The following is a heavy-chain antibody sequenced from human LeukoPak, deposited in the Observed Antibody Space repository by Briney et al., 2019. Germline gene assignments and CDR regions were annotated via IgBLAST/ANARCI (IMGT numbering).Heavy chain of an antibody. CDR3: ARAVRYCSSTSCPKGTYYYYYGMDV. CDR1: GFTFSSYA. J-gene: IGHJ6*04. V-gene: IGHV3-23*01. CDR2: ISGSGGST. Sequence: GGSLRLSCAASGFTFSSYAMSWVRQAPGKGLEWVSAISGSGGSTYYADSVKGRFTISRDNSKNTLYLQMNSLRAEDTAVYYCARAVRYCSSTSCPKGTYYYYYGMDVWGKGTTVTVSS. D-gene: IGHD2-2*01.